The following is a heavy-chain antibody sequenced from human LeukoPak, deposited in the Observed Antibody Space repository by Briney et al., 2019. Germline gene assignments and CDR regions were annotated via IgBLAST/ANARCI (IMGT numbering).Heavy chain of an antibody. CDR2: IWYDGSNK. Sequence: SCKASGYTFSSYGMHWVRQAPGKGLEWVAVIWYDGSNKYYADSVKGRFTISRDNSKNTLYLQMNSLRAEDTAVYYCARQAAAGMRFDYWGQGTLVTVSS. D-gene: IGHD6-13*01. J-gene: IGHJ4*02. CDR3: ARQAAAGMRFDY. V-gene: IGHV3-33*01. CDR1: GYTFSSYG.